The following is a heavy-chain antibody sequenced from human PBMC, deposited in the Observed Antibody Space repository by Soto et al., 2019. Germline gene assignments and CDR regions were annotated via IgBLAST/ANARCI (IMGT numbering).Heavy chain of an antibody. CDR2: IYYSGST. CDR1: GGSISSYY. CDR3: ARHSYYGSGSYVDY. D-gene: IGHD3-10*01. Sequence: PSETLSLTCTVSGGSISSYYWSWIRQPPGKGLEWIGYIYYSGSTNYNPSLKSRVTISVDTSKNQFSLKLSSVTAADTAVYYCARHSYYGSGSYVDYWAQGTLVTVSS. V-gene: IGHV4-59*08. J-gene: IGHJ4*02.